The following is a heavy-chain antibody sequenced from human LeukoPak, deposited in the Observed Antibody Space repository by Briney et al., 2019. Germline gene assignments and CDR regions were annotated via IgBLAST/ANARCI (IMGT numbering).Heavy chain of an antibody. Sequence: GGSLRLSCAGSGFIFKSYWMHWVRQAPGKGVGWVAGIYTDGSVAKYADSVKGRFTISRDNAKSTLYLQMNTLRVEDAAVYYCVRDPYHGADAWGQGTLVAGSS. J-gene: IGHJ4*02. D-gene: IGHD4/OR15-4a*01. CDR3: VRDPYHGADA. CDR1: GFIFKSYW. V-gene: IGHV3-74*03. CDR2: IYTDGSVA.